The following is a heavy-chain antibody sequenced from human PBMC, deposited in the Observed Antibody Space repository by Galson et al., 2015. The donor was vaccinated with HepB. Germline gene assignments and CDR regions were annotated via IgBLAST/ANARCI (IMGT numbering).Heavy chain of an antibody. D-gene: IGHD3-22*01. CDR1: GFTFSNAW. Sequence: SLRLSCAASGFTFSNAWMSWVRQAPGKGLEWVGRIKSKTDGGTTDYAAPVKGRFTISRDDSKNTLYLQMNSLKTEDTAVYYCTLDWNSSGYQFYYYYGMDVWGQGTTVTVSS. CDR2: IKSKTDGGTT. J-gene: IGHJ6*02. CDR3: TLDWNSSGYQFYYYYGMDV. V-gene: IGHV3-15*01.